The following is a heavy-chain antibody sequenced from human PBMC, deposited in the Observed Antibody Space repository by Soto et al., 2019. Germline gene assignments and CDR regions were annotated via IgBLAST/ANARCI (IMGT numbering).Heavy chain of an antibody. D-gene: IGHD2-15*01. Sequence: PSETLSLTCTVSGASIKSRNYFWGWIRQPPGKGLEFVGSIHSSGGTYYNPSLKSRVTVSVDLSNSHFSLSLKSLTATDTAVYYCGRLAEAATGHTDFDFWGQGTLVTLSS. CDR2: IHSSGGT. V-gene: IGHV4-39*02. J-gene: IGHJ4*02. CDR1: GASIKSRNYF. CDR3: GRLAEAATGHTDFDF.